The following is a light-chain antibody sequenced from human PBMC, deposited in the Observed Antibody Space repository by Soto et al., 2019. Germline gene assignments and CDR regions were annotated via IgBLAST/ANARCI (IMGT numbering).Light chain of an antibody. V-gene: IGLV1-44*01. CDR2: GDN. CDR1: SSNIGTNT. CDR3: AAWDDSLNGYV. Sequence: QSVLTQSPSASGTPGQRVTISCSGSSSNIGTNTVNWYQQLQGTAPKLLIYGDNQRPSGVPDRFSGSKSGTSASLAISGLQSEDEADYYCAAWDDSLNGYVFAAGTKLTVL. J-gene: IGLJ1*01.